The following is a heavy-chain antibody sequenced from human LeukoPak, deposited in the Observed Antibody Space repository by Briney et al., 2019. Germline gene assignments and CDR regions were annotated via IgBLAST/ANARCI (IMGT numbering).Heavy chain of an antibody. CDR3: ARGGYFNCGGDCYDNDY. Sequence: ASVKVSCKASGYTFTSYDINWVRQATAQGLEWMGWMNPNSGNTGYAQKFQGRVTMTRNTSISAAYMELSSLRSEDTAVYYCARGGYFNCGGDCYDNDYWGQGTLVTVSS. J-gene: IGHJ4*02. D-gene: IGHD2-21*02. CDR2: MNPNSGNT. CDR1: GYTFTSYD. V-gene: IGHV1-8*01.